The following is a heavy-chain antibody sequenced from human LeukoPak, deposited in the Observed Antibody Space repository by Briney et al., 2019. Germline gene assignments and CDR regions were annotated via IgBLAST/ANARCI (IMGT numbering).Heavy chain of an antibody. CDR2: ISSSSSYI. J-gene: IGHJ4*02. D-gene: IGHD3-22*01. CDR3: ARGYYDSSGYCDY. V-gene: IGHV3-21*01. Sequence: GGSLRLSCAASGFTFSSYSMNWVRQAPGKGLEWVSSISSSSSYIYYADSVKGRFTISRDSAKNSLYLQMNSLRAEDTAVYYCARGYYDSSGYCDYWGQGTLVTVSS. CDR1: GFTFSSYS.